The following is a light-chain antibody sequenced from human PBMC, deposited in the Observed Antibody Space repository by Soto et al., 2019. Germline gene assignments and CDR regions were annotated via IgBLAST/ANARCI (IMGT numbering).Light chain of an antibody. CDR2: EVS. Sequence: QSVLAQPASVSGSPGQSITVSCTGTSSDVGAYDYVSWYQAHPGKAPKLMIYEVSKRPSGISNRFSGSKSGNTASLTISGLQAEDEADYYCSSYTSSYTLVFGGGTKLTVL. CDR3: SSYTSSYTLV. J-gene: IGLJ3*02. CDR1: SSDVGAYDY. V-gene: IGLV2-14*01.